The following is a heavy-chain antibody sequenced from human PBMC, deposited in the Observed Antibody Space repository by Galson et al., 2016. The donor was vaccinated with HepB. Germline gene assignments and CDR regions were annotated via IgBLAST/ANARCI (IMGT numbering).Heavy chain of an antibody. CDR3: VKVGSAIAVTGYFDN. D-gene: IGHD6-19*01. V-gene: IGHV3-43D*03. CDR1: GFVFGSYS. Sequence: SLRLSCAASGFVFGSYSMSWVRQAPGKGLEWVSLISWDAGTTYYVDSVRGRFTISRDSTKNSLYLRMNSLRPEDTAIYYCVKVGSAIAVTGYFDNWGQGTLVTVSS. CDR2: ISWDAGTT. J-gene: IGHJ4*02.